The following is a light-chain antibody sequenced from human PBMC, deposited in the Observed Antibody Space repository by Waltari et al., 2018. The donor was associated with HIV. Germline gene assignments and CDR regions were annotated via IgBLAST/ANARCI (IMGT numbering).Light chain of an antibody. J-gene: IGLJ2*01. V-gene: IGLV2-11*01. Sequence: QPPLPQPPPVFGSPGQPVPIPCIGHTSDFGSLDFVPWYRQAPGTAPKVVIYDVNKRPSGVSDRFFGSKCGTAASLTISGLQVEDEGDYYCCSSTSTDGGANIFVFGGGTKVTV. CDR3: CSSTSTDGGANIFV. CDR2: DVN. CDR1: TSDFGSLDF.